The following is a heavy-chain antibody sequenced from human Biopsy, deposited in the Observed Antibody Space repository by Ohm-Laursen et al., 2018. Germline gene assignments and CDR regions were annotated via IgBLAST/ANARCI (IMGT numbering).Heavy chain of an antibody. D-gene: IGHD2-21*02. Sequence: ASVKVSCKASGYTFYSYGITWVRQAPGQGLEWMGWITADNTNSAQKFQGRLTMTTDISTSTAYMDLKGLRSDDTAIYYCARAFGGAYYSYAFDLRGQGTLVTVSS. CDR2: ITADNT. CDR3: ARAFGGAYYSYAFDL. V-gene: IGHV1-18*01. CDR1: GYTFYSYG. J-gene: IGHJ3*01.